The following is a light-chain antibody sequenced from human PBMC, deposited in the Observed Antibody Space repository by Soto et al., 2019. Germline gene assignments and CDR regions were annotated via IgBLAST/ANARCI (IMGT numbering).Light chain of an antibody. J-gene: IGLJ1*01. V-gene: IGLV2-23*01. CDR1: SSDIGTYNL. CDR2: EGI. CDR3: CSYAGSGTDNYV. Sequence: QSTLTHPASLSGSPGQSITISCTGTSSDIGTYNLVSWYQHYPGKAPKLMIYEGIKRPSGVSNRFSGSKSGNTAFLTISGLQAEDEADYYCCSYAGSGTDNYVFGSGTKVTVL.